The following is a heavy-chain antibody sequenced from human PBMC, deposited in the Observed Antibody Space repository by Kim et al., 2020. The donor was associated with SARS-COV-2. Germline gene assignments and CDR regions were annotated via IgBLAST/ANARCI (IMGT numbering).Heavy chain of an antibody. V-gene: IGHV4-34*01. J-gene: IGHJ6*02. CDR3: ARVKRFYYDSSGRPGMDV. Sequence: KSRVTISVDTSKNQFSLKLSSVTAADTAVYYCARVKRFYYDSSGRPGMDVWGQGTTVTVSS. D-gene: IGHD3-22*01.